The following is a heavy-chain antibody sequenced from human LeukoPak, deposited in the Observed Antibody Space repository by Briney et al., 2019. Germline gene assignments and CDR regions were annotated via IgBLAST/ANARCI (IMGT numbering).Heavy chain of an antibody. Sequence: ASLSVSPTASGYTFTTYDTDGVRQASGQGREWMGWMNSNSDNKNYAQKLQGRVTMTTDTTTSTAYMELRSLRSDATAVYYCARVTSGSYGGFFDYWGQGTLVTVSS. D-gene: IGHD1-26*01. CDR1: GYTFTTYD. CDR2: MNSNSDNK. J-gene: IGHJ4*02. CDR3: ARVTSGSYGGFFDY. V-gene: IGHV1-18*01.